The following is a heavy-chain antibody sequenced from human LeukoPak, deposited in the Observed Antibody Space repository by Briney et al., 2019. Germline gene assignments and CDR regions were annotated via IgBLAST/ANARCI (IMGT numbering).Heavy chain of an antibody. CDR2: ISSSSSII. D-gene: IGHD3-16*01. CDR1: GFTFSSYA. V-gene: IGHV3-48*04. Sequence: GGSLRLSCAASGFTFSSYAMSWVRQAPGKGPEWASYISSSSSIINYAESVRGRFTISRDNAKNLLYLQMNSLRAEDTAVYYCGRDYEERTTDYWGQGTLVTVSS. CDR3: GRDYEERTTDY. J-gene: IGHJ4*02.